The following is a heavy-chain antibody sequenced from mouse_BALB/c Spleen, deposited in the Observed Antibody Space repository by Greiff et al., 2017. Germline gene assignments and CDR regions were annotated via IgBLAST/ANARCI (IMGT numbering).Heavy chain of an antibody. J-gene: IGHJ4*01. CDR3: ARSGGYGYAMDY. D-gene: IGHD2-14*01. Sequence: VQLVESGAELVRPGTSVKVSCKASGYAFTNYLIEWVKQRPGQGLEWIGVINPGSGGTNYNEKFKGKGTLTADKSSSTAYMQLSSLTSDDSAVYFCARSGGYGYAMDYWGQGTSVTVSS. CDR2: INPGSGGT. V-gene: IGHV1-54*01. CDR1: GYAFTNYL.